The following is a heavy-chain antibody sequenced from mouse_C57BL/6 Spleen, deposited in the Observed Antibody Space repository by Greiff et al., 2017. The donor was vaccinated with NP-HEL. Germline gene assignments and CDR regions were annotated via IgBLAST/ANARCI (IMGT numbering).Heavy chain of an antibody. Sequence: QVQLQQSGPELVKPGASVKISCKASGYAFSSSWMNWVKQRPGKGLEWIGRIYPGDGDTNYNGKFKGKATLTADKSSSTAYMQLSSLTSEDSAVYFCARGNYYGSEGFAYWGQGTLVTVSA. V-gene: IGHV1-82*01. CDR2: IYPGDGDT. D-gene: IGHD1-1*01. CDR1: GYAFSSSW. CDR3: ARGNYYGSEGFAY. J-gene: IGHJ3*01.